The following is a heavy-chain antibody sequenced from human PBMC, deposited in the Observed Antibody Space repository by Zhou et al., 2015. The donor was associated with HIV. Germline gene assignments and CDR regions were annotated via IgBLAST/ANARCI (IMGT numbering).Heavy chain of an antibody. CDR1: GFTFRSYG. D-gene: IGHD1-26*01. J-gene: IGHJ6*02. Sequence: VQLGGVWGEAWSRLGGSRRLSCAASGFTFRSYGIHWVRQAPGKGLEWVAVIWYDGSNKYYADSVKGRFTISRDNSKNTLYLQMNSLRVEDTAVYYCAREADYSGSFFYYYGMDVWAKGP. CDR2: IWYDGSNK. V-gene: IGHV3-33*01. CDR3: AREADYSGSFFYYYGMDV.